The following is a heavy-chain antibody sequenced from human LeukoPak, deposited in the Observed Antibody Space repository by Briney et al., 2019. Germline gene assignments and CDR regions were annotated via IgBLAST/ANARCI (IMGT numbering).Heavy chain of an antibody. D-gene: IGHD6-6*01. Sequence: SVKVSCKASGYTFTGYYMHWVRQAPGQGLERMGWINPNSGGTNYAQKFQGRVTMTRDTSISAAYMELSRLRSDDTAVYYCARDLIIAARPDYYYGMDVWGQATTVTVSS. CDR2: INPNSGGT. J-gene: IGHJ6*02. CDR3: ARDLIIAARPDYYYGMDV. CDR1: GYTFTGYY. V-gene: IGHV1-2*02.